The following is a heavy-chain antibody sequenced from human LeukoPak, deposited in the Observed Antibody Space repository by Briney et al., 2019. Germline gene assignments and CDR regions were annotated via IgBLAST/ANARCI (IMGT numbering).Heavy chain of an antibody. J-gene: IGHJ4*02. CDR1: GFTFSNAW. CDR2: IKSKTDGGTT. D-gene: IGHD1-20*01. Sequence: PGGSLRLSCAASGFTFSNAWMSWVRQAPGTGLEWVGRIKSKTDGGTTDYAAPVKGRFTISRDDSKSTLYLQMNSLKTEDTAVYYCTTVLTGTTRGYWGQGTLVTVSS. CDR3: TTVLTGTTRGY. V-gene: IGHV3-15*01.